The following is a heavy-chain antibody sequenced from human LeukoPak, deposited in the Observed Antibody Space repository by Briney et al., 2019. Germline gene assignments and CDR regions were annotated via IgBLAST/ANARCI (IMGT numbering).Heavy chain of an antibody. CDR2: ISQDGSET. CDR1: GFTFNSFF. J-gene: IGHJ4*02. D-gene: IGHD7-27*01. V-gene: IGHV3-7*01. Sequence: PGGSLRLSCAASGFTFNSFFFTWVRLTPGRELDCLACISQDGSETFYMDSVRGRFTISRDNTKNSLYLQMDSLRAEDTAVYFCVRDLGHSRHYFEYWGQGALVTVSS. CDR3: VRDLGHSRHYFEY.